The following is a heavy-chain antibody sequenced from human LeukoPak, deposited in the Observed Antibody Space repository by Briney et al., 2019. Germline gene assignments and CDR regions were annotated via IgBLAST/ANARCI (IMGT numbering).Heavy chain of an antibody. CDR1: GGSIRSSYYY. D-gene: IGHD2-2*01. V-gene: IGHV4-39*07. Sequence: SETLSLTCTVSGGSIRSSYYYWGWIRQPPGKGLEWIGSIYDSGSTYYNPSLKSRVTISLDTSRNQFSLKLSSVTAADTAVYYCASLFCTRTSCFFLDPWGQGTLVTVSS. CDR3: ASLFCTRTSCFFLDP. J-gene: IGHJ5*02. CDR2: IYDSGST.